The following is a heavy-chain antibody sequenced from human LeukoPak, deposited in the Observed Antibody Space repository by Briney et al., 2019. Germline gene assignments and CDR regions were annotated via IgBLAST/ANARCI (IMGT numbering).Heavy chain of an antibody. J-gene: IGHJ4*02. CDR1: GFIFSSYA. Sequence: GGSLRLSCAASGFIFSSYAMHWVRQAPGKGLEWVAVISSDGSNKNSADSVKGRFTIPRDNAKNSLYLQLNSLRAEDTALYYCARDNPPDYWGQGTLVTVSS. CDR3: ARDNPPDY. CDR2: ISSDGSNK. V-gene: IGHV3-30-3*01.